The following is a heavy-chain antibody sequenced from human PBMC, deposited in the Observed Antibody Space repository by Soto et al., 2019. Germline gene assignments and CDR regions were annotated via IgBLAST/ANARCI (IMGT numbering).Heavy chain of an antibody. Sequence: EIQLLESGGGLVQPGGSLRLSCAASGFTFSNYAMTCVRQAPGKGLEWVAGISGSGDTYYADSVKGRFNISRDNSKNTVYLQMNSLRAEDTAIYFCAKDRGFGVASATHDSWGQGTLVTVSS. V-gene: IGHV3-23*01. J-gene: IGHJ4*02. CDR2: ISGSGDT. D-gene: IGHD3-10*01. CDR1: GFTFSNYA. CDR3: AKDRGFGVASATHDS.